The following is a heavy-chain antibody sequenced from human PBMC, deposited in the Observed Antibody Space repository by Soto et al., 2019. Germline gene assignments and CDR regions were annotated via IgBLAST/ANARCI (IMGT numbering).Heavy chain of an antibody. Sequence: GGSLRLSCAASGFSFRNYAMTWVRQGPGKGLEWVSGLSGSGTMRYYADSVMGRFIISRDDAKNTLFLQMDNLRVEDSAVYYFAKEAEENENVPIPGDNWGQGTPVTVSS. D-gene: IGHD1-1*01. V-gene: IGHV3-23*01. J-gene: IGHJ4*02. CDR1: GFSFRNYA. CDR2: LSGSGTMR. CDR3: AKEAEENENVPIPGDN.